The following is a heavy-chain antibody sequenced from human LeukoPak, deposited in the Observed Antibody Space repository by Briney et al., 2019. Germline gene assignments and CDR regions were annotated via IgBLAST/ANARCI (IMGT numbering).Heavy chain of an antibody. CDR3: ARADYGAPLTGLDP. CDR1: GFTFSSHA. CDR2: ISGSGGST. D-gene: IGHD4-17*01. J-gene: IGHJ5*02. Sequence: PGGSLRLSCAASGFTFSSHAMSWVRQAPGKGLEWVSSISGSGGSTYYADFVKGRLTISRDNSKNTLYLQMNSLRAEDTAVYYCARADYGAPLTGLDPWGQGTLVTVSS. V-gene: IGHV3-23*01.